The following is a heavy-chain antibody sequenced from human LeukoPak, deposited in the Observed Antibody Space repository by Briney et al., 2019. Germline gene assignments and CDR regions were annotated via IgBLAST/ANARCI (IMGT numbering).Heavy chain of an antibody. V-gene: IGHV3-23*01. D-gene: IGHD3-22*01. Sequence: GGSLRLSCAASGFTFSSYAMSWVRQAPGKGLEWVSGISTSGGSTSYADSVKGRFTISRDNPRNTLYMQMNSMRAEDTAVYYCTIMHRYYDGSGYWVQWGQGTLVTVSS. J-gene: IGHJ4*02. CDR2: ISTSGGST. CDR3: TIMHRYYDGSGYWVQ. CDR1: GFTFSSYA.